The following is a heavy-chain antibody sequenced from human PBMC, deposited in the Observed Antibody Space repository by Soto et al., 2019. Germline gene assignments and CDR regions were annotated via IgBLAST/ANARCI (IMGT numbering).Heavy chain of an antibody. D-gene: IGHD3-22*01. J-gene: IGHJ1*01. V-gene: IGHV4-4*09. CDR1: GGSLKTYY. CDR3: ARDLDGLHDDTSGPFPRPG. CDR2: IHSSGSI. Sequence: SETLSLTCNVSGGSLKTYYWSWIRQAPGRGLEWIGYIHSSGSIYYNPSLKSRATMSIDTAGNQFSLKVSSVTVADTAVYYCARDLDGLHDDTSGPFPRPGWGQGTLVTVSS.